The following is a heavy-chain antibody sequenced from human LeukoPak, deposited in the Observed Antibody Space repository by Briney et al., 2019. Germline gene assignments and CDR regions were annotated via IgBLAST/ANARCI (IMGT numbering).Heavy chain of an antibody. V-gene: IGHV4-59*08. CDR1: GGSISSYY. CDR2: IYYSGST. Sequence: SETLSLTCTVSGGSISSYYWSWIRQPPGKGLEWIGYIYYSGSTNYNPSLKSRVTISVDTSKNQFSLKLSSVTAADTAVYYCARLGTAYCSGTSCYGAFDIWGRGTMVTVSS. D-gene: IGHD2-2*01. CDR3: ARLGTAYCSGTSCYGAFDI. J-gene: IGHJ3*02.